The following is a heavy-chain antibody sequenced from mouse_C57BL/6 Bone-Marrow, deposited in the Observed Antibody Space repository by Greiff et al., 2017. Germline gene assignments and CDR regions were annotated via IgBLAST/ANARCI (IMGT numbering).Heavy chain of an antibody. CDR1: GYTFTSYW. J-gene: IGHJ1*03. CDR2: INPSSGYT. CDR3: ARSYYSNYWYFDV. Sequence: VQLVESGAELAKPGASVKLSCKASGYTFTSYWMHWVKQRPGQGLEWIGYINPSSGYTKYNQKFKDKATLTADKSSSTAYMQLSSLTYEDSAVYYCARSYYSNYWYFDVWGTGTTVTVSS. D-gene: IGHD2-5*01. V-gene: IGHV1-7*01.